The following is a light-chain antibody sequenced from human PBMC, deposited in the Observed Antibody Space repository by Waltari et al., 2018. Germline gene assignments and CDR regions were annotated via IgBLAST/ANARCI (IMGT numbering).Light chain of an antibody. J-gene: IGLJ3*02. CDR2: AGS. Sequence: QSALTQPASVSGSPGQTITISCTGTKYDIGSFDLVSWYQHHPGKAPKLMIFAGSKRPSGVSNRFAGSKSGNTASLTISGLQAEDEANYFCCSYAGTSNWVFGGGTKLTDL. V-gene: IGLV2-23*01. CDR3: CSYAGTSNWV. CDR1: KYDIGSFDL.